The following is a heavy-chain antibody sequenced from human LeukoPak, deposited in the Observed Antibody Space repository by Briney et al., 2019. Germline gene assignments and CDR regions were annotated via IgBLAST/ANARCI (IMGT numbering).Heavy chain of an antibody. CDR2: IYYSGST. J-gene: IGHJ3*02. CDR1: GGSISSYY. D-gene: IGHD5-24*01. V-gene: IGHV4-59*08. Sequence: SSETLSLTCTVSGGSISSYYWSWIRQPPGKGLEWIGYIYYSGSTNYNPSLKSRVTISVDTSKNQFSLKLRSVTAAGTAVYYCARHVTISGPYDASDIWGQGTMVTVSP. CDR3: ARHVTISGPYDASDI.